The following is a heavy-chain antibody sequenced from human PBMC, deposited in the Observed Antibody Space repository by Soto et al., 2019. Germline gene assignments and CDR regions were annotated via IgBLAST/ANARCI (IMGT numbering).Heavy chain of an antibody. CDR1: GFTFSSYA. Sequence: EVQLLESGGGLVQPGGSLRLSCAASGFTFSSYAMSWVRQAPGKGLEWVSAISGSGGSTYYADSVKGRFTISRDNSKNTLYLQMNSLRAEDTAVYYCAKGSLKTTGELYYYYCYMDVWGKGTTVTVSS. V-gene: IGHV3-23*01. CDR3: AKGSLKTTGELYYYYCYMDV. J-gene: IGHJ6*03. D-gene: IGHD4-17*01. CDR2: ISGSGGST.